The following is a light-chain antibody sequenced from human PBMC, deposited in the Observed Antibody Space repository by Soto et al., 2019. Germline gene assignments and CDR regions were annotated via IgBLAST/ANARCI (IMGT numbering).Light chain of an antibody. CDR2: DTS. CDR1: QSVSIH. CDR3: HQYNNWPVIT. V-gene: IGKV3-15*01. J-gene: IGKJ5*01. Sequence: TVVTQSPDPLSVSLGERATLSFRASQSVSIHLAWYQQKPGQAPRLLMYDTSTRATGIPARFSGSGSGTEFTLTISSLQSEDFAVYYCHQYNNWPVITFGQGTRLEI.